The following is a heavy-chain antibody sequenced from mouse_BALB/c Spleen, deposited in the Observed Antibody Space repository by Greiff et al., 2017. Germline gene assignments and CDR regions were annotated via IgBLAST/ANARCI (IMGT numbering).Heavy chain of an antibody. CDR2: ISSGGSYT. CDR1: GFTFSSYA. Sequence: DVQLVESGGGLVKPGGSLKLSCAASGFTFSSYAMSWVRQSPEKRLEWVAEISSGGSYTYYPDTVTGRFTISRDNAKNTLYLEMSSLRSEDTAMYYCARDGKLFAYWGQGTLVTVSA. D-gene: IGHD2-1*01. J-gene: IGHJ3*01. CDR3: ARDGKLFAY. V-gene: IGHV5-9-4*01.